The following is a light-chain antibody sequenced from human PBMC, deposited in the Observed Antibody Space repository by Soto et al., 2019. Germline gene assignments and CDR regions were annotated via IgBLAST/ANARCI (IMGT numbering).Light chain of an antibody. CDR3: AVWDDRRRGWA. CDR1: SSNIGSNS. V-gene: IGLV1-44*01. Sequence: QAVLTQPPSAAGTPGQRITISCSGSSSNIGSNSVNWYRQFPGTAPNLLIYTNDQQPSGVPDRFSGSKSGTSASLAISGLQSEDVADYYCAVWDDRRRGWAFGGGTKVTVL. CDR2: TND. J-gene: IGLJ3*02.